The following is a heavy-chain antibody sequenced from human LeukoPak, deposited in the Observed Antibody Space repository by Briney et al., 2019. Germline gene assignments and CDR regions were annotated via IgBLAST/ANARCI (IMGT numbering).Heavy chain of an antibody. Sequence: GGSLRLSCAASGFTFSNNRMNWVRQAPGKGLEWVSYISTSSRTIYYADSVKGRFTISRDNSKNTLYLQMNSLRAEDTAVYYCARGGSYLSAFDIWGQGTMVTVSS. CDR1: GFTFSNNR. J-gene: IGHJ3*02. CDR3: ARGGSYLSAFDI. CDR2: ISTSSRTI. V-gene: IGHV3-48*01. D-gene: IGHD1-26*01.